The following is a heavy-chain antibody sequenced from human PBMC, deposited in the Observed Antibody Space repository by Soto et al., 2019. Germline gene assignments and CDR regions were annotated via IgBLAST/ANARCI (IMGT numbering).Heavy chain of an antibody. D-gene: IGHD3-22*01. J-gene: IGHJ4*02. Sequence: PSETLSLTCSVSGDSITSTNYYWGWIRQPPGKGLDWIGTIYYSGSTYQNPSLKSRVTISVDTSKNQFSLKLSSVTAADTAVYYCASTYYNASSGPFDYWGQGTLVTVSS. CDR1: GDSITSTNYY. CDR3: ASTYYNASSGPFDY. V-gene: IGHV4-39*07. CDR2: IYYSGST.